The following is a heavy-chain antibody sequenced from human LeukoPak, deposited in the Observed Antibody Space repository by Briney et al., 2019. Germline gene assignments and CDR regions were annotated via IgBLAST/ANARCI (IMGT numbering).Heavy chain of an antibody. V-gene: IGHV1-2*02. Sequence: ASVKVSCKASGYTFTGYYMHWVRQAPGQGLEWMGWIYPNSGGTKYAQKFQGRVTMTRDTSISTAYMELSRLRSDDTAVYYCASQYSSSPDAFDIWGQGTMVTVSS. D-gene: IGHD6-13*01. CDR2: IYPNSGGT. CDR1: GYTFTGYY. CDR3: ASQYSSSPDAFDI. J-gene: IGHJ3*02.